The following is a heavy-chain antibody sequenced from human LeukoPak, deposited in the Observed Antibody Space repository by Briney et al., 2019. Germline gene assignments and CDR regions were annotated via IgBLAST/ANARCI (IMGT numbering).Heavy chain of an antibody. CDR1: GFTVSSNY. D-gene: IGHD3-3*01. CDR2: IYSGGST. J-gene: IGHJ4*02. CDR3: ARSYYDFWSGYYTYFDY. Sequence: PGGSLRLSCAASGFTVSSNYMSWVRQAPGKGLEWVSVIYSGGSTYYADSVKGRFTISRDNSKNTLYLQMNSLRAEDTAVYYCARSYYDFWSGYYTYFDYWGQGTLVTVSP. V-gene: IGHV3-66*02.